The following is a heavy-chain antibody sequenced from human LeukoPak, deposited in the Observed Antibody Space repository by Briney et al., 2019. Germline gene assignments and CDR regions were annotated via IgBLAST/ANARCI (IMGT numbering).Heavy chain of an antibody. CDR2: IYSGGST. CDR1: GFTVSSNY. Sequence: PGGSLRLSCAASGFTVSSNYMSWVRQAPGKGLEWVSVIYSGGSTYYADSVKGRFTISRHNSKNTLYLQMNSLRAEDTAMYYCARGYCSSTICYRFWFDPWGQGTLVTVSS. V-gene: IGHV3-53*04. CDR3: ARGYCSSTICYRFWFDP. J-gene: IGHJ5*02. D-gene: IGHD2-2*01.